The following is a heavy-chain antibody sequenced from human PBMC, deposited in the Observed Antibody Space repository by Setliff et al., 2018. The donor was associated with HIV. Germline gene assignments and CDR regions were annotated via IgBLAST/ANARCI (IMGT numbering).Heavy chain of an antibody. V-gene: IGHV4-59*08. D-gene: IGHD5-12*01. CDR3: ARGVIETDYDYVDIYYYNYMDV. CDR2: IFYTGNT. CDR1: GGSISGYY. Sequence: SETLSLTCTVSGGSISGYYWSWIRQPPGKGLEWIGTIFYTGNTNYDPSLKSRVTISVDTSKKHFSLRLTSVTAADTAVYFCARGVIETDYDYVDIYYYNYMDVWGKGTTVTVSS. J-gene: IGHJ6*03.